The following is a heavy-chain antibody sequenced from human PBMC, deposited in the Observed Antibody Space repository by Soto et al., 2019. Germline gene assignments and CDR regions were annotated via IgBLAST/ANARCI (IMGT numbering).Heavy chain of an antibody. CDR3: ARDPLLCA. CDR2: ISSSSGTV. CDR1: GFIFSSYS. Sequence: EVQLVESGGGLVQPGGSLRLSCAASGFIFSSYSMNWVRQAPGEGLEWVSYISSSSGTVFYADSVKGRFTISRDNDKNSLYLPMNSLIDEDTAVYYCARDPLLCAWGQGTLVTVAS. V-gene: IGHV3-48*02. J-gene: IGHJ4*02.